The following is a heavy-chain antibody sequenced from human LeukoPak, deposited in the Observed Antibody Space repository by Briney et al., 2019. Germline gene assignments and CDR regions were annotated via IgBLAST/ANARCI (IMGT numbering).Heavy chain of an antibody. CDR2: IYYNGYT. D-gene: IGHD1-14*01. CDR3: ARHRRNLNEDRFREGEPNFDY. Sequence: SETLSLTCNVSGDSDSSVYWSWIRQSPGKGLEWIGYIYYNGYTDYNPSLKSRVTISVDTSKNQLSLHMSSVTASDSAIYYCARHRRNLNEDRFREGEPNFDYWGQGTLVTVSS. CDR1: GDSDSSVY. V-gene: IGHV4-59*08. J-gene: IGHJ4*02.